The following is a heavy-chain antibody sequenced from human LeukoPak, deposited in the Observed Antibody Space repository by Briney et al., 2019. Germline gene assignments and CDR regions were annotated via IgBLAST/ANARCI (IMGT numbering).Heavy chain of an antibody. CDR3: ARALKYYYGSGSSFPFDY. CDR1: GGSISSGGYY. V-gene: IGHV4-30-2*01. J-gene: IGHJ4*02. Sequence: PSETLSLTCTVSGGSISSGGYYWSWIRQPPGKGLEWIGYIYHSGSTNYNPSLKSRVTISVDKSKNQFSLKLSSVTAADTAVYYCARALKYYYGSGSSFPFDYWGQGTLVTVSS. CDR2: IYHSGST. D-gene: IGHD3-10*01.